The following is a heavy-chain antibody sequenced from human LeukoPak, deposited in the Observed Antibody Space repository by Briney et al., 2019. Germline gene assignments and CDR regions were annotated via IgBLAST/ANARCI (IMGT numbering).Heavy chain of an antibody. V-gene: IGHV3-23*01. J-gene: IGHJ4*02. CDR2: ISGSGGST. CDR1: GFTFSSYA. D-gene: IGHD5-12*01. CDR3: AKSKGSGYDWDY. Sequence: PGGSLRLSCAASGFTFSSYAMSWVRQAPGKELEWVSAISGSGGSTYYADSVKGRFTISRDNSKNTLYLQMNSLRAEDTAVYYCAKSKGSGYDWDYWGQGTLVTVSS.